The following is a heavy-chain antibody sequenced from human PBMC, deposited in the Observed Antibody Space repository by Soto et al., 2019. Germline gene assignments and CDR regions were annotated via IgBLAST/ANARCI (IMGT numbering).Heavy chain of an antibody. Sequence: QVQLVQSGAEVKKPGSSVKVSCKASGGTFSSYAISWVRQAPGQGLEWMGGIIPIFGTANYAQKFQGRVTITADESTSTAYMELSSLRAEDTAVYYCASGPTAVTTEQECYFDYWGQGTLVTVSS. J-gene: IGHJ4*02. CDR2: IIPIFGTA. CDR1: GGTFSSYA. V-gene: IGHV1-69*01. D-gene: IGHD4-17*01. CDR3: ASGPTAVTTEQECYFDY.